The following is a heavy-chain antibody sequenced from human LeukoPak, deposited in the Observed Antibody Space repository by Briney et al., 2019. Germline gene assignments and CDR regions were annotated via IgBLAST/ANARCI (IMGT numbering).Heavy chain of an antibody. Sequence: ASVKFSCKASGYTFTSYGISWVRQAPGQGLEWIGWISAYNGNTNYAQKLQGRLTMTTDTSTSTAFMELRTLRSDDTAVYYCAKESLAAMVFLPDYWGQGTLVIVSS. V-gene: IGHV1-18*01. CDR3: AKESLAAMVFLPDY. D-gene: IGHD5-18*01. CDR1: GYTFTSYG. J-gene: IGHJ4*02. CDR2: ISAYNGNT.